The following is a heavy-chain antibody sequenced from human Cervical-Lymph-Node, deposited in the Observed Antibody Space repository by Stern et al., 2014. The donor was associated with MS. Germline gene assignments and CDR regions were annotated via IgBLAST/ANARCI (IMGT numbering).Heavy chain of an antibody. J-gene: IGHJ4*02. D-gene: IGHD2-15*01. CDR1: GFTFSSHG. CDR3: AKRGFCSGGSCYSNHFDF. CDR2: MSCVGGKK. Sequence: VQLVESGGGVVQPGRSLRLSCAASGFTFSSHGMHWVRQAPGKGLEWVAFMSCVGGKKYYADSVKGRFTISRDNSKNTLFLQMNSLRAEDTAVYYCAKRGFCSGGSCYSNHFDFWGQGTLVTVSS. V-gene: IGHV3-30*18.